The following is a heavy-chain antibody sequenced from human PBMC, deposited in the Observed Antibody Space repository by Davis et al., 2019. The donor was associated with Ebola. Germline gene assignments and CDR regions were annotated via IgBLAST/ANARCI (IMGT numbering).Heavy chain of an antibody. J-gene: IGHJ4*02. Sequence: GESLKISCAASGFTFSSNYMSWVRQAPGKGLEWVSVIYSGGSTYYADSVKGRFTISRDNSKNTLYLQMNSLRAEDTAVYYCARAAGTTDDYWGQGNLVTVSS. V-gene: IGHV3-66*01. CDR1: GFTFSSNY. D-gene: IGHD1-7*01. CDR2: IYSGGST. CDR3: ARAAGTTDDY.